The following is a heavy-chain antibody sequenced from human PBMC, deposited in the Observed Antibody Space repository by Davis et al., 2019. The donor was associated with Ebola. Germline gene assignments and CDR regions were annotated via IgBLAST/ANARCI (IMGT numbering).Heavy chain of an antibody. CDR2: TSVRSIT. CDR1: GFIFSSYA. J-gene: IGHJ5*02. D-gene: IGHD4-17*01. Sequence: PGESLKISCAASGFIFSSYAMSWVRQAPGKGLEWVSSTSVRSITYHADSVKGRFTISRDNSKNTLYLQMNSLRAEDTAVYYCAKVHPPTTVTTGWFDPWGQGTLVTVSS. V-gene: IGHV3-23*01. CDR3: AKVHPPTTVTTGWFDP.